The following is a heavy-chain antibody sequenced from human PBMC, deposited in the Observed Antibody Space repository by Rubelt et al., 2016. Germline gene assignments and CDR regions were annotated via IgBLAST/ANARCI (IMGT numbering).Heavy chain of an antibody. J-gene: IGHJ4*02. CDR1: GYTFNGYY. CDR3: ARVEYYYDSSGYSDY. D-gene: IGHD3-22*01. CDR2: INPKRGGT. V-gene: IGHV1-2*06. Sequence: QVQLVQSGAEVKKPGASVKVSCKASGYTFNGYYMHWVRKAPGQGLEWMGRINPKRGGTNYAQKFQGRVTMTRDTSISTAYMELSRLRSDDTAVYYCARVEYYYDSSGYSDYWGQGTLVTVSS.